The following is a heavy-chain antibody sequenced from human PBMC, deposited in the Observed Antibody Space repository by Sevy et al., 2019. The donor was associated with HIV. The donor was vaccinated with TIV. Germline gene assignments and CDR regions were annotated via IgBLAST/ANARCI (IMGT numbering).Heavy chain of an antibody. CDR1: GYTFTSYD. V-gene: IGHV1-8*01. Sequence: ASVKVSCKASGYTFTSYDINWVRQATGQGLEWMGWMNPNSGNTGYAQKFQGRVTMTRNTSISTAYMELSSLRSEDTAVYYCARHPVTAGYYYGMDVWGQRTTVTVSS. D-gene: IGHD4-4*01. CDR3: ARHPVTAGYYYGMDV. J-gene: IGHJ6*02. CDR2: MNPNSGNT.